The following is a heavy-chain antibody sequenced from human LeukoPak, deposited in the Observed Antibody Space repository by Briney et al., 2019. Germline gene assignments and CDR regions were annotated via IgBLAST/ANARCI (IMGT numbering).Heavy chain of an antibody. V-gene: IGHV1-69*05. CDR2: IIHIFGPA. Sequence: SVKVSCKASGGTFSSYAISWVRQAPGQGLEWMGWIIHIFGPAHYAQNFQGRLTNTTDDSTSTAHMELSSLRSEDADVYYCARDFLREETGLGYWGQGALVTVSS. CDR1: GGTFSSYA. D-gene: IGHD3-3*01. CDR3: ARDFLREETGLGY. J-gene: IGHJ4*02.